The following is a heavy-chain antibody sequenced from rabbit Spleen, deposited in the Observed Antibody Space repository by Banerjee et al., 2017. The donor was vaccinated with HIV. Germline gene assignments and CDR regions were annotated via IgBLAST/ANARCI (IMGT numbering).Heavy chain of an antibody. V-gene: IGHV1S45*01. J-gene: IGHJ3*01. CDR1: GFDFSSNGV. CDR3: AGVASNIGYCAGW. D-gene: IGHD1-1*01. Sequence: QEQLVESGGGLVQPGGSLTLSCKASGFDFSSNGVSCVRQAPGKGLELIACINGATGSTACDGSAAGGFFSITKSSSTTVMQQISRLAVAEAASYWGAGVASNIGYCAGWWGQGTLVTVS. CDR2: INGATGSTA.